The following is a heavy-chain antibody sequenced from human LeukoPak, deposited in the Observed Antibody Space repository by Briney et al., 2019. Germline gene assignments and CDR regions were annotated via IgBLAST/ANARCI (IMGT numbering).Heavy chain of an antibody. CDR3: AKDRVHGYSHGSPPGN. Sequence: GGSLRLSCAASRFTFSSYAMTWVRQAPGKGLEWVAFIRYDGSNKYYADSVKGRFTISRDNSKNTLYLQMNSLRAEDTAVYYCAKDRVHGYSHGSPPGNWGQGTLVTVSS. CDR2: IRYDGSNK. D-gene: IGHD5-18*01. V-gene: IGHV3-30*02. J-gene: IGHJ4*02. CDR1: RFTFSSYA.